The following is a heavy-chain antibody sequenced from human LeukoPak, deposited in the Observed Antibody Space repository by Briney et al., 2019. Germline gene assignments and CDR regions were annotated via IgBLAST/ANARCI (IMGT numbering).Heavy chain of an antibody. CDR3: AKTPSYYYYYYMDV. V-gene: IGHV3-23*01. CDR2: ISGSGGST. J-gene: IGHJ6*03. CDR1: GFTFSSYA. Sequence: GGSLRLSCAASGFTFSSYAMSWVRQAPGKGLEWVSAISGSGGSTYYADSVKGRFTISRDNSKNTLYLQMNSLGAEDTAVYYCAKTPSYYYYYYMDVWGKGTTVTVSS.